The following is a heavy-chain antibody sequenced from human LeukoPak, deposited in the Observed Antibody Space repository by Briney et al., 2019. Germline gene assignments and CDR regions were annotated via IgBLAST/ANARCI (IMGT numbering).Heavy chain of an antibody. CDR2: ISSGAGSI. CDR3: ARGVGATYADAFDI. CDR1: GFTFSSYE. V-gene: IGHV3-48*03. J-gene: IGHJ3*02. Sequence: GGSLRLSCAASGFTFSSYEMNWVRQAPGKGLEWVSYISSGAGSIYYADSVKGRFTISRDNAKDSLYLQMNSLRAEDTALYYCARGVGATYADAFDIWGQGTMVTVSS. D-gene: IGHD1-26*01.